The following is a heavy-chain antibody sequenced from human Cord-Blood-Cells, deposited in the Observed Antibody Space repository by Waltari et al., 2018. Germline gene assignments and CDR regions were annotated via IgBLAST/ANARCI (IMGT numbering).Heavy chain of an antibody. V-gene: IGHV1-69*06. D-gene: IGHD5-12*01. CDR1: GGTFSSYA. CDR3: ATRLYDDAFDI. J-gene: IGHJ3*02. Sequence: QVQLVQSGAEVKQPGASVKVSCKASGGTFSSYAIRWVRQAPGQGLEWMGGIIPIFGTANYAQKFQGRVTITADKSTSTAYMELSSLRSEDTAVYYCATRLYDDAFDIWGQGTMVTVSS. CDR2: IIPIFGTA.